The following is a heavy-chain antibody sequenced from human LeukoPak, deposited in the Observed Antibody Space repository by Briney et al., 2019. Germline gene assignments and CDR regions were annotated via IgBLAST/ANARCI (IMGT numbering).Heavy chain of an antibody. CDR1: GFTFSSYA. CDR3: AKPYIVGGENWFDP. J-gene: IGHJ5*02. D-gene: IGHD3-16*01. Sequence: GGSLRLSCAASGFTFSSYAMSWVRQAPGKGLEWVSAISGSGGSTYYAASVKGRFTISRDNSKNTLYLQMNSLRAEDTAVYYCAKPYIVGGENWFDPWGQGTLVTVSS. CDR2: ISGSGGST. V-gene: IGHV3-23*01.